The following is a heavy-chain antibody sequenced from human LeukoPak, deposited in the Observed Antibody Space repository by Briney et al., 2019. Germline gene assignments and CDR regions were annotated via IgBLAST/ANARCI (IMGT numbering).Heavy chain of an antibody. CDR2: INHSGST. V-gene: IGHV4-34*01. Sequence: PSETLSLTCAVYGGSFSGYYWSWIRQPPGKGLEWIGEINHSGSTNYNPSLKSRVTISVDTSKNQFSLKLSSVTAADTAVYYCARLSRFGESGFDYWGQGTLVTVSS. CDR3: ARLSRFGESGFDY. J-gene: IGHJ4*02. D-gene: IGHD3-10*01. CDR1: GGSFSGYY.